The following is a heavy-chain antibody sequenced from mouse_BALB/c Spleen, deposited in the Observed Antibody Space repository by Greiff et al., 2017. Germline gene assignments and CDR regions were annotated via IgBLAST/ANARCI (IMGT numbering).Heavy chain of an antibody. D-gene: IGHD2-3*01. CDR1: GYSFTGYY. CDR3: ARSDGYSWFAY. Sequence: LVKTGASVKISCKASGYSFTGYYMHWVKQSHGKSLEWIGYISCYNGATSYNQKFKGKATFTVDTSSSTAYMQFISLTSEDSAVYYCARSDGYSWFAYWGQGTLVTVSA. V-gene: IGHV1S34*01. J-gene: IGHJ3*01. CDR2: ISCYNGAT.